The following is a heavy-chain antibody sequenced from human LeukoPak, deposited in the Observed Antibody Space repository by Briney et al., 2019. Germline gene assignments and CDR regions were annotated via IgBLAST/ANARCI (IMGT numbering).Heavy chain of an antibody. V-gene: IGHV3-23*01. Sequence: GGSLRLSCAASGFTFSSYAMSWVRQAPGKGLEWVSVISGSGDTTYYADSVKGRFTISRDNSKSTLYLQMNSLRAEDTAVYYCAKDKWIQLWLFDCWGQGTLVTVSS. CDR3: AKDKWIQLWLFDC. CDR1: GFTFSSYA. CDR2: ISGSGDTT. J-gene: IGHJ5*01. D-gene: IGHD5-18*01.